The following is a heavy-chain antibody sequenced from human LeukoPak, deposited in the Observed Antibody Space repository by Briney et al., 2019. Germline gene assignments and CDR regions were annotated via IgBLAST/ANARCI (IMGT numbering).Heavy chain of an antibody. CDR3: ARGRSKRQWRPAGY. Sequence: PSETLSLTCAVYGGSFSGYYWSWIRQPPGKGLEWIGEINHSGSTNYNPSLKSRVTISVDTSKNQFSLKLSSVTAADTAVYYCARGRSKRQWRPAGYWGQGTLVTVSS. CDR1: GGSFSGYY. D-gene: IGHD6-19*01. V-gene: IGHV4-34*01. CDR2: INHSGST. J-gene: IGHJ4*02.